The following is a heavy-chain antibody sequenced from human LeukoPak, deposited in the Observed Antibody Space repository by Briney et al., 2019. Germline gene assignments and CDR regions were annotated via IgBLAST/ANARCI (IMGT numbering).Heavy chain of an antibody. CDR2: INYSGST. V-gene: IGHV4-59*08. Sequence: PSETLSLTCTVSGDSVSSYYWSWIREPPGKGLGWFGYINYSGSTNYTPSLKSRVTISGDTSKNQFSLKLSSVTAADTAVYYCANSPRGPEYFHHWGQGTLGTDSS. J-gene: IGHJ1*01. CDR1: GDSVSSYY. CDR3: ANSPRGPEYFHH. D-gene: IGHD2-15*01.